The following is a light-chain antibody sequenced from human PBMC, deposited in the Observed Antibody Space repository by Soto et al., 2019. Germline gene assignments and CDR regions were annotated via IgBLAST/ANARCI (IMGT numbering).Light chain of an antibody. Sequence: DIQMTHSPSTLSASVGDRVTIPCWASQTISDWLAWYQQKPGKAPKPLSYKTSILETGVPSRFSGSGSGTEFTLTISSLQPDDFATYYCQQYNSDSVIFGQGTRLEIK. CDR3: QQYNSDSVI. CDR1: QTISDW. J-gene: IGKJ5*01. CDR2: KTS. V-gene: IGKV1-5*03.